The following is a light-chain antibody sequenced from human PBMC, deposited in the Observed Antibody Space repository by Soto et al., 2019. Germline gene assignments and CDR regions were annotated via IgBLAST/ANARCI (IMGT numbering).Light chain of an antibody. CDR2: AAS. J-gene: IGKJ4*01. Sequence: DIQLTQSPSFLSASVGDRVTITCRASQGIGNYLAWYQQKPRKAPKLLIYAASTLQSGVPSRFSGSGSGTEFTLTISSLQPEDFATSYCQQLNSYPLTFGGGTKVEIK. V-gene: IGKV1-9*01. CDR3: QQLNSYPLT. CDR1: QGIGNY.